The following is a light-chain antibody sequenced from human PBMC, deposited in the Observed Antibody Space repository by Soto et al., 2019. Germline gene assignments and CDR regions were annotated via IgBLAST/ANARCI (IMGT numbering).Light chain of an antibody. CDR2: GAS. Sequence: EIVMTQSPATLSVSPGERATLSCRASQSVSNNLAWYQQKPGQAPSLLIYGASTRATGIPARFSGSGSGTEFTLTISSLQSEDFAVYYCQQYNTWPPKYTFGQGTKLEI. CDR3: QQYNTWPPKYT. V-gene: IGKV3-15*01. CDR1: QSVSNN. J-gene: IGKJ2*01.